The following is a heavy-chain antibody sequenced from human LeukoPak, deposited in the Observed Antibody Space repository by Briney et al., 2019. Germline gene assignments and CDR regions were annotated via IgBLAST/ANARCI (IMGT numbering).Heavy chain of an antibody. Sequence: ASVKVSCKASGYTFTGYYMHWVRQAPGQGLEWMGWINPNSGGTNYAQKFQGRVTMTRDTSISTAYMELSSLRSEDMAVYYCARSLAYYYDSSAAFDIWGQGTMVTVSS. CDR1: GYTFTGYY. V-gene: IGHV1-2*02. CDR3: ARSLAYYYDSSAAFDI. CDR2: INPNSGGT. D-gene: IGHD3-22*01. J-gene: IGHJ3*02.